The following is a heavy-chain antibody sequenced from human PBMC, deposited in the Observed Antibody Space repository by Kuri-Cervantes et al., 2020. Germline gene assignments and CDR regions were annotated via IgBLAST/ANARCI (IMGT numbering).Heavy chain of an antibody. Sequence: GESLKISCEGSGFTFSRRTLNWVRQAPGKGLEWVAVIWYDGSNKYYADSVKGRFTISRDNSKNTLYLQMNSLRAEDTAVYYCARDREYCSSISCHRGGATDYGMDIWGQGTTVTVSS. V-gene: IGHV3-33*08. CDR3: ARDREYCSSISCHRGGATDYGMDI. CDR1: GFTFSRRT. J-gene: IGHJ6*02. D-gene: IGHD2-2*01. CDR2: IWYDGSNK.